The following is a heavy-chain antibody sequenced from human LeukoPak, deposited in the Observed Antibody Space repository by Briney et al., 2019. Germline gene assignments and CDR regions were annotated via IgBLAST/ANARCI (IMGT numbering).Heavy chain of an antibody. J-gene: IGHJ6*03. Sequence: SETLSLACAVSGYSISSGYYWGWIRQPPGKGLEWIGSIYHSGSTYYNPSLKSRVTISVDTSKNQFSLKLSSVTAADTAVYYCARHLDRSIDVWGKGTTVTVSS. CDR2: IYHSGST. CDR3: ARHLDRSIDV. V-gene: IGHV4-38-2*01. CDR1: GYSISSGYY.